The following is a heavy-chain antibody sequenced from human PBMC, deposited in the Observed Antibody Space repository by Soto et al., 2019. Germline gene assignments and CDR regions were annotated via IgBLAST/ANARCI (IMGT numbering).Heavy chain of an antibody. CDR1: GYTFTSYG. D-gene: IGHD3-16*02. Sequence: EASVKVSCKASGYTFTSYGISWVRQAPGQGLEWMGWISAYNGNTNYAQKLQGRVTMTTDTSTSTAYMELRSLRSDDTAVYYCARHGEYYDYIWGIYRYTRAFDIWGQGKMVTVSS. CDR2: ISAYNGNT. CDR3: ARHGEYYDYIWGIYRYTRAFDI. V-gene: IGHV1-18*01. J-gene: IGHJ3*02.